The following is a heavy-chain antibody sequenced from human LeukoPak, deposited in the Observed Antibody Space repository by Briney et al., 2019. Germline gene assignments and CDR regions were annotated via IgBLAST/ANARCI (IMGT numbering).Heavy chain of an antibody. CDR2: LNHSGST. Sequence: SETLSLTCAVYGGSFSGYYWSWIRQPPGKGLEWIGELNHSGSTNYNPSLKSRVTISVDTFKNQFSLKLSSVTAADTAGYYLATARAGSAFRWFDPWGQGTLVTVPS. J-gene: IGHJ5*02. V-gene: IGHV4-34*01. CDR3: ATARAGSAFRWFDP. D-gene: IGHD6-19*01. CDR1: GGSFSGYY.